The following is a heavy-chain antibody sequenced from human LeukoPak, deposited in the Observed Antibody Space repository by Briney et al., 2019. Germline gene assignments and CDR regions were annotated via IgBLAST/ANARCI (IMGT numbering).Heavy chain of an antibody. J-gene: IGHJ4*02. D-gene: IGHD3-22*01. CDR1: GFTFDDYA. CDR3: AKDYYYDSSGYYWYFDY. Sequence: GGSLRLSCAASGFTFDDYAMHWVRQAPGKGLEWVSGISWNSGSIGYADSVKGRFTISRDNAKNSLYLQMNSLGAEDTALYYCAKDYYYDSSGYYWYFDYWGQGTLVTVSS. CDR2: ISWNSGSI. V-gene: IGHV3-9*01.